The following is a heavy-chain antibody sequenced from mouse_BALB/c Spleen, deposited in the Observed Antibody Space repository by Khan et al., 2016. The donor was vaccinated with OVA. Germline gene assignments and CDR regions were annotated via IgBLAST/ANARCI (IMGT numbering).Heavy chain of an antibody. CDR3: AKFTPDYYAMDY. Sequence: QVQLQQSGPGLVAPSQSLSLTCTVSGFSLSSNGVSWVRQPPGKGLEWLGVIWGDGSTNYHSTLKSRLIISKDNSKSQVFLKLNSLQTDDTATYYCAKFTPDYYAMDYWGQGTSVTVSS. J-gene: IGHJ4*01. CDR2: IWGDGST. CDR1: GFSLSSNG. V-gene: IGHV2-3*01.